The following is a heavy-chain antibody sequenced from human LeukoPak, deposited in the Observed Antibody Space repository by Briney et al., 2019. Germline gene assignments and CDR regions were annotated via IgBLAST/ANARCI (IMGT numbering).Heavy chain of an antibody. CDR2: INPSGGST. Sequence: ASVKVSCKASGYTFTSYYMHWVRQAPGQGLEWMGIINPSGGSTGYAQKFQGRVTMTRDTSTSTVYMELSSLRSEDTAVYYCARRRIDCSDTGCYVDYWGQGTLVTVSS. D-gene: IGHD2-15*01. CDR1: GYTFTSYY. J-gene: IGHJ4*02. V-gene: IGHV1-46*01. CDR3: ARRRIDCSDTGCYVDY.